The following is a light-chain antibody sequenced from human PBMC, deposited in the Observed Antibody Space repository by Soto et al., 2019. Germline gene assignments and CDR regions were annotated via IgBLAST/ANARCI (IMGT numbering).Light chain of an antibody. Sequence: IGVSQSPATRSLYPGKRATLSCRASQSVSSYLSWYQQNPVQAPRLLIYDASNRATGIPARFSGSGSGTDFTLTICRLDPQDCAVYCRQHYVSSPTTFCQGT. CDR3: QHYVSSPTT. CDR2: DAS. CDR1: QSVSSY. V-gene: IGKV3-20*01. J-gene: IGKJ1*01.